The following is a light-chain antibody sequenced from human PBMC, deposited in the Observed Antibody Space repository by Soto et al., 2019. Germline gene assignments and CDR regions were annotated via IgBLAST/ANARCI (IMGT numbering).Light chain of an antibody. CDR3: SSYAGSNDLHII. CDR2: EVS. CDR1: SSDVGGYNF. Sequence: QSVLTQPPSASGSPGQSVTISCTGTSSDVGGYNFVSWYQQHPGKAPKLMIYEVSKRPSGVPDRFSGSKSGSTASLTVSGLRAEDEADYYCSSYAGSNDLHIIFGGGTQLTVL. J-gene: IGLJ7*01. V-gene: IGLV2-8*01.